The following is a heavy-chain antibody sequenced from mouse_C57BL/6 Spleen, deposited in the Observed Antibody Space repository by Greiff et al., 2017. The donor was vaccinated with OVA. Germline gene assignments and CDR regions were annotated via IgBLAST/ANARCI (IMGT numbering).Heavy chain of an antibody. J-gene: IGHJ3*01. D-gene: IGHD2-5*01. Sequence: QVQLKQSGSELRSPGSSVKLSCKDFDSEVFPIAYMSWVRQKPGHGFEWIGGLLPSIGRTIYGEKFEDKATLDADTLSNTAYLELNSLTSEDSAIYYCARTYYSNYVWFAYWGQGTLVTVSA. V-gene: IGHV15-2*01. CDR1: DSEVFPIAY. CDR2: LLPSIGRT. CDR3: ARTYYSNYVWFAY.